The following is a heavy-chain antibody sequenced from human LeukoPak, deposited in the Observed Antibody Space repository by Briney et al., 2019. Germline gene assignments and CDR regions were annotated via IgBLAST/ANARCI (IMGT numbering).Heavy chain of an antibody. V-gene: IGHV3-11*06. CDR2: ISSSSSYT. Sequence: TGGSLRLSCAASGFTFSDYYMSWIRQAPGKGLEWVSYISSSSSYTNYADSVKGRFTISRDNAKNSLYLQMNSLRAEDTAVYYCARVALGDCSGGSCYSPYYYYYGMDVWGKGTTVTVSS. CDR3: ARVALGDCSGGSCYSPYYYYYGMDV. D-gene: IGHD2-15*01. J-gene: IGHJ6*04. CDR1: GFTFSDYY.